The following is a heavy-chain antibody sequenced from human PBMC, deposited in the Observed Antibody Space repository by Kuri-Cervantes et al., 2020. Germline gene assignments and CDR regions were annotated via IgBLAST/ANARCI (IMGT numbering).Heavy chain of an antibody. D-gene: IGHD6-6*01. Sequence: ASVKVSCKASGYTFTSYYMHWVRQAPGQGLEWMGIINPSGGSTSYAQKFQGRVTMTRDTSTSTVYMELSSLRSEDTAVYYCAREIVEYSSSPGVYYYGMEVWGQGTTVTVSS. V-gene: IGHV1-46*01. J-gene: IGHJ6*02. CDR3: AREIVEYSSSPGVYYYGMEV. CDR2: INPSGGST. CDR1: GYTFTSYY.